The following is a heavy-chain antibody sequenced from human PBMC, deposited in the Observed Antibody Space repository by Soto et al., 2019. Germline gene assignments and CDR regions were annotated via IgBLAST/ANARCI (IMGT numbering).Heavy chain of an antibody. Sequence: QVQLQASGPGLVKPSQPLSLTCTVSGGSISSGGYYWRWIRQNPGKGLEWIGYMYYTGDTFYNPSLKRRVSIEVDPSKNQFSVMLSAVTDADTDVYYCTSDKGYVSRTGCSAGNWFDPWGQGTQVTVS. CDR2: MYYTGDT. J-gene: IGHJ5*02. V-gene: IGHV4-31*03. D-gene: IGHD2-2*01. CDR1: GGSISSGGYY. CDR3: TSDKGYVSRTGCSAGNWFDP.